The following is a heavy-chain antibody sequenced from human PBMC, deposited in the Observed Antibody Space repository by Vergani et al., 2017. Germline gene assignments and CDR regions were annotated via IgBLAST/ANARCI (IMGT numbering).Heavy chain of an antibody. Sequence: QVQLQESGPGLVKPSQTLSLTCTVSGGSISSGDYYWSWIRQPPGKGLEWIGYIYYSGSTYYNPSLKSRVTISVDTSKNQFSLKLSSVTAADTAVYYCAGAISVVPAAKSSWFDPWGQGTLVTVSS. CDR1: GGSISSGDYY. CDR3: AGAISVVPAAKSSWFDP. J-gene: IGHJ5*02. V-gene: IGHV4-30-4*08. D-gene: IGHD2-2*01. CDR2: IYYSGST.